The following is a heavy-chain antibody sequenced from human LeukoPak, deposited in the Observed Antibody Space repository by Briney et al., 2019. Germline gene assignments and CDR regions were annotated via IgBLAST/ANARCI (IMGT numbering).Heavy chain of an antibody. CDR2: ITSNGGST. J-gene: IGHJ6*02. V-gene: IGHV3-64D*06. CDR3: VKDPYDLDV. Sequence: GESLRLSCSASGFTFSRYNIDWVRQAPGKGLEFVSSITSNGGSTYYADSVKGRFTISRDNSKNTLSLQMSSLRAEDTAVYYCVKDPYDLDVWGQGTTVTVSS. CDR1: GFTFSRYN.